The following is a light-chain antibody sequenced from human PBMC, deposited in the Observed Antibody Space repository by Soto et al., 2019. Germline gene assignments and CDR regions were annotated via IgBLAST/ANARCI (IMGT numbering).Light chain of an antibody. J-gene: IGKJ1*01. CDR2: GTS. CDR1: QSVNSN. CDR3: QQYNDWPPWT. Sequence: IVMTQSPATLSVSPWERATLSCRASQSVNSNLAWYQQKPGQAPRLLIYGTSTRATGIPARFSGSGTGTEFTLTISSLQSEDFAVYYCQQYNDWPPWTFGQGTKVDIK. V-gene: IGKV3-15*01.